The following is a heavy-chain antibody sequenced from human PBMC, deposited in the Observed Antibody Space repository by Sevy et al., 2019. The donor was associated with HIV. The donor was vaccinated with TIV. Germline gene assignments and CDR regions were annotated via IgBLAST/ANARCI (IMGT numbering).Heavy chain of an antibody. CDR1: GFTFSSYS. Sequence: GGSLRLSCAASGFTFSSYSMNWVRQAPGKGLEWISYISSTSSTIYYADSVKGRFTISRDNAKNSLYLQMNSLRAEDTAVYYCARSGGYVDYGMDVWGQGTTVTVSS. CDR3: ARSGGYVDYGMDV. D-gene: IGHD5-12*01. J-gene: IGHJ6*02. CDR2: ISSTSSTI. V-gene: IGHV3-48*01.